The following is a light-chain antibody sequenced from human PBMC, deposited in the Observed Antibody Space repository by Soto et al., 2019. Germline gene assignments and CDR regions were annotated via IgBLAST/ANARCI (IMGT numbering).Light chain of an antibody. Sequence: ESVLTEAPRTLSLTPGERATLSCRASQSVSSYLAWYQQKPGQAPRLLIYDASNRATGIPARFSGSGSGTDFTLTISSLESDDLAASYCQPPSNWPPVTSGVAIKVVIK. CDR3: QPPSNWPPVT. V-gene: IGKV3-11*01. J-gene: IGKJ4*01. CDR2: DAS. CDR1: QSVSSY.